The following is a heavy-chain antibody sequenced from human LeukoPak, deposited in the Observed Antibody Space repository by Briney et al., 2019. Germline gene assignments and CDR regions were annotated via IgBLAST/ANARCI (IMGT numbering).Heavy chain of an antibody. CDR1: GGSFSGYY. J-gene: IGHJ4*02. CDR2: INHSGST. CDR3: ASSTRSATVTTIDY. V-gene: IGHV4-34*01. Sequence: SETLSLTCAVYGGSFSGYYWSWIRQPPGKGLEWIGEINHSGSTNYNPSLKSRVTISVDTSNNQFSLKLSSVTAADTAVYYCASSTRSATVTTIDYWGQGTLVTVSS. D-gene: IGHD4-17*01.